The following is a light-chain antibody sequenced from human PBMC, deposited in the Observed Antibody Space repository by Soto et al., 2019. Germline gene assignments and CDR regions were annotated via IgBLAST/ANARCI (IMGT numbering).Light chain of an antibody. Sequence: QSVLTQPPSASGSPGQSVTISCTGTSSDVGAYNYVSWYQHRPGKAPKLMIYEVTKRPSGVPDRFSGAKSGNTASLTVSGLQAEDEADIYCTSHAGTNNFPYVFGTGTKLTVL. V-gene: IGLV2-8*01. CDR2: EVT. J-gene: IGLJ1*01. CDR1: SSDVGAYNY. CDR3: TSHAGTNNFPYV.